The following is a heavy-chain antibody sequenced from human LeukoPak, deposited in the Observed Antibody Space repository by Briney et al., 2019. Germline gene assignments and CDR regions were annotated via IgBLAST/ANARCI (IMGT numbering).Heavy chain of an antibody. J-gene: IGHJ5*02. V-gene: IGHV3-15*01. D-gene: IGHD3-9*01. CDR2: IKSKTDGGAT. CDR1: GFTFNNAW. CDR3: TTNGELQYDILIGYNRSNNWFDP. Sequence: PGGSLRLSCAASGFTFNNAWKSWVRQAPGKGLEWVGRIKSKTDGGATDYAAPVKGRFTISRDDSKNTLYLQMNSLKTEDTAVYYCTTNGELQYDILIGYNRSNNWFDPWGQGTLVTVSS.